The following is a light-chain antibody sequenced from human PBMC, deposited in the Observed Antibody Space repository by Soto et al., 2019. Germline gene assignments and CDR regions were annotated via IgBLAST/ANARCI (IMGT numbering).Light chain of an antibody. J-gene: IGKJ4*01. Sequence: EIVMTQSPATLSVSPGERATLSCRASQSVSSNLAWYQQKPGQAPRLLIYGASTRATGIPARFSGSGSGTEFTLTISSLQSEDFAVYYCQQSYSPLRTFGGGTKVEVK. V-gene: IGKV3-15*01. CDR2: GAS. CDR1: QSVSSN. CDR3: QQSYSPLRT.